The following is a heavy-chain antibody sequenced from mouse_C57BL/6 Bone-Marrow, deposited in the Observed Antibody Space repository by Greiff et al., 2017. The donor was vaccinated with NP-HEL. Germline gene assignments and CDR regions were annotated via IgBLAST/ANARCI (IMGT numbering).Heavy chain of an antibody. J-gene: IGHJ4*01. V-gene: IGHV5-6*01. CDR1: GFTFSSYG. CDR2: ISSGGSYT. Sequence: EVKLVESGGDLVKPGGSLKLSCAASGFTFSSYGMSWVRQTPDKRLEWVATISSGGSYTYYPDSVKGRFTIFRDNAKNTLYLQMSSLKSEDTAMYYCARLYYYGGQGTSVTVAS. CDR3: ARLYYY.